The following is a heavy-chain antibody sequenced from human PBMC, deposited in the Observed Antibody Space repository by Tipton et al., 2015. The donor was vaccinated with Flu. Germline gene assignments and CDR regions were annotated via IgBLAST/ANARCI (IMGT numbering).Heavy chain of an antibody. CDR1: GGSISSNSHY. Sequence: TLSLTCSVSGGSISSNSHYWGWIRQPPGKGLEWIGNVYYRGGTYYNPSLRSRLTISADTSKNQFSLTLNSVTAADTAVYYCARLTSSPTRLDAFDIWGQGTMVTVSS. CDR3: ARLTSSPTRLDAFDI. CDR2: VYYRGGT. V-gene: IGHV4-39*01. J-gene: IGHJ3*02.